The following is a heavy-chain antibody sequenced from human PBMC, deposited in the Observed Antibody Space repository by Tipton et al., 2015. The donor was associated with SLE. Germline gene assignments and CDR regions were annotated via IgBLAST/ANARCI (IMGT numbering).Heavy chain of an antibody. Sequence: SLRLSCAASGFTFSSYDMHWVRQATGKGLEWVSAIGTAGDTYYPGSVKGRFTISRDNAKNSLYLQMNSLRAEDTALYYCARELLWFRDLSSFDYWGQGTLVTVSS. CDR3: ARELLWFRDLSSFDY. V-gene: IGHV3-13*01. CDR2: IGTAGDT. CDR1: GFTFSSYD. J-gene: IGHJ4*02. D-gene: IGHD3-10*01.